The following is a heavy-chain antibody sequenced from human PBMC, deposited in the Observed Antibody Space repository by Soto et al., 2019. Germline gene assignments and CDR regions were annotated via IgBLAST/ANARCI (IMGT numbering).Heavy chain of an antibody. V-gene: IGHV1-18*01. J-gene: IGHJ4*02. Sequence: QVQLVQSGAEVKKPGASVKVSCTASGYTFNTYGSSWVRHATGQGLEWMGWISDYNGNTNYAQKLQDRVTMTTDTSTNTAYMELRSLRSDDTAVYYCARVGYGDYFDYWGQGTLVTVSS. CDR3: ARVGYGDYFDY. CDR1: GYTFNTYG. D-gene: IGHD4-17*01. CDR2: ISDYNGNT.